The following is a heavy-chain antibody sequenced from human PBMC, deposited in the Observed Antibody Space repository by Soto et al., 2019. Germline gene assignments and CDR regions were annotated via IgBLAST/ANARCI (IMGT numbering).Heavy chain of an antibody. CDR1: GDSVSSNSAA. CDR3: ARDRDGSGRIDYEY. V-gene: IGHV6-1*01. Sequence: SQTLSLTCAISGDSVSSNSAAWNWIRQSPSRGLEWLGRTYYRAKWFNDYAVSVGSRISISPDTSKNQFFLQLNSVTPEDTAVYYCARDRDGSGRIDYEYWGQGTLVTVSS. CDR2: TYYRAKWFN. D-gene: IGHD6-19*01. J-gene: IGHJ4*02.